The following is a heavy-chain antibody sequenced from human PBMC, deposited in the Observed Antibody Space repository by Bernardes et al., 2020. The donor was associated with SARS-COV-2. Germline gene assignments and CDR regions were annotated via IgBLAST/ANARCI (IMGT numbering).Heavy chain of an antibody. J-gene: IGHJ4*02. CDR3: STSLGGGARPDY. CDR1: GFTFSSSA. CDR2: ISNDGSIK. D-gene: IGHD2-2*01. Sequence: GGSLRLSCTASGFTFSSSAMHWVRQAPGKGPEWVAVISNDGSIKYYTDSVKGRFTISRDNSKNTLYLLMNSLRTDDTAVYYCSTSLGGGARPDYWGQGTLVTVSS. V-gene: IGHV3-30-3*01.